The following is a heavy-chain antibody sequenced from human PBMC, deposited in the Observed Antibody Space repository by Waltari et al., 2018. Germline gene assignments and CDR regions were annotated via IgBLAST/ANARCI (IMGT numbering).Heavy chain of an antibody. CDR2: ISDSGST. D-gene: IGHD3-3*02. J-gene: IGHJ3*02. Sequence: QVQLQESVPGLVKPSETLSLTCTVSGGSISPYYWSWIRQPPGKGLEWIGYISDSGSTNYNPSLKRRVTISVDTSKNQFSLRLTSVTAADTAIYYCATLELARAFDIWGQGTMVTVSS. V-gene: IGHV4-59*03. CDR3: ATLELARAFDI. CDR1: GGSISPYY.